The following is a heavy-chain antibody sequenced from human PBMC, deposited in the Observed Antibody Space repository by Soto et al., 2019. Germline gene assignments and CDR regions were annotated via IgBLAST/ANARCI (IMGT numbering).Heavy chain of an antibody. CDR2: ISSSGSPK. D-gene: IGHD1-1*01. CDR1: GFTFSRYS. CDR3: ARDKRTGIFRGAFDI. V-gene: IGHV3-48*01. J-gene: IGHJ3*02. Sequence: EVQLVESGGGSVQPGGSLRLSCAASGFTFSRYSMNWVRQAPGKGLEWVSYISSSGSPKYYADSVKGRFTISRDNSKNTLYLQMNSLRAEDTAVYYCARDKRTGIFRGAFDIWGQGTMVTVSS.